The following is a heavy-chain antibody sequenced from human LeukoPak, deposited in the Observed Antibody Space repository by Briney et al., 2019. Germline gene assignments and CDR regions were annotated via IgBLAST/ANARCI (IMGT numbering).Heavy chain of an antibody. D-gene: IGHD3-3*01. CDR1: GYTFTSYD. J-gene: IGHJ6*02. V-gene: IGHV1-8*01. Sequence: ASVKVSCKASGYTFTSYDINWVRQATGQGHEWMGWMNPNSGNTGYAQKLQGRVTMTRNTSISTAYMELSSLRSEDTAVYYCARNGPRQYYDFWSGYFYYYYGMDVWGQGTTVTVSS. CDR3: ARNGPRQYYDFWSGYFYYYYGMDV. CDR2: MNPNSGNT.